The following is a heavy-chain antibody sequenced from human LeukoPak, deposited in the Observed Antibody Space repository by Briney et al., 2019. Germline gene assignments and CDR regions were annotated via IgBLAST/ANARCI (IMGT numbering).Heavy chain of an antibody. Sequence: ASVKVSCKASGYTFTGYYMHWVRQAPGQGLEWMGWINPNSGGTKYAQKFQGRVTMTRDTSTSTVYMELSSLRSEDTAVYYCARVGRRRTVSFDYWGQGTLVTVSS. CDR1: GYTFTGYY. J-gene: IGHJ4*02. CDR2: INPNSGGT. D-gene: IGHD2-15*01. V-gene: IGHV1-2*02. CDR3: ARVGRRRTVSFDY.